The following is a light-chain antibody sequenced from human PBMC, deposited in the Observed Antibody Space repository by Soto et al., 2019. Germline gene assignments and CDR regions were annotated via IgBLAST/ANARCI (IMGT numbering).Light chain of an antibody. CDR1: NANIGNNK. Sequence: QSVLTQPPSASTTPGQKVTISYSGSNANIGNNKVNWYQQLPGTAPKLLIYSSNQRPSGVPDRFSGSKAGTSASLAISGLQSEDEADYYCSLYTSSSTVVFGGGTKLTVL. J-gene: IGLJ2*01. CDR2: SSN. V-gene: IGLV1-44*01. CDR3: SLYTSSSTVV.